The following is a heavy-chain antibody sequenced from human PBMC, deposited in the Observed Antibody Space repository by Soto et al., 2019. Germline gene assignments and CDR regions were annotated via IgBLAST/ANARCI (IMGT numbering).Heavy chain of an antibody. V-gene: IGHV1-69*13. D-gene: IGHD5-18*01. CDR1: GGTFSSYA. CDR2: IIPIFGTA. J-gene: IGHJ3*02. CDR3: ARNTAMAHDAFDI. Sequence: ASVKVSCKASGGTFSSYAISWVRQAPGQGLEWMGGIIPIFGTANYAQKFQGRVTITADESTSTAYMELSSLRSEDTAVYYCARNTAMAHDAFDIWGQGTMVTVSS.